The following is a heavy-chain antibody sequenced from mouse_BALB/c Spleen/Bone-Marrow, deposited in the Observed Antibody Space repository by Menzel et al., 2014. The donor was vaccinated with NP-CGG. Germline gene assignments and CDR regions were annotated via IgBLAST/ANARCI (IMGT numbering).Heavy chain of an antibody. V-gene: IGHV1-54*03. CDR3: ARRLTGTRYFDY. D-gene: IGHD4-1*01. CDR2: INPGSGAT. Sequence: LVESGAELVRPGTSVKVSCKASGYAFTNYLIEWVKQRPGQGLEWIGVINPGSGATNYNENFKGKATLTADKSSSTPYMQLSSLTSDDSAVYFCARRLTGTRYFDYWGQGTTLTVSS. J-gene: IGHJ2*01. CDR1: GYAFTNYL.